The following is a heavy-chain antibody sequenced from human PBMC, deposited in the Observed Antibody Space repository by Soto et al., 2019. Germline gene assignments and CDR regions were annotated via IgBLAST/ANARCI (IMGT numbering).Heavy chain of an antibody. V-gene: IGHV4-39*01. CDR1: GGSISSSSYY. CDR2: IYYSGST. D-gene: IGHD3-10*01. J-gene: IGHJ3*02. Sequence: WDTLSFTCTVSGGSISSSSYYRGWIRQPPGKGREGIGRIYYSGSTYYKPSLKSRGTISVDTSKNQVSPNLGSVTGADKALYYCARHGILWFWERDAFDIWGQGTMVTVS. CDR3: ARHGILWFWERDAFDI.